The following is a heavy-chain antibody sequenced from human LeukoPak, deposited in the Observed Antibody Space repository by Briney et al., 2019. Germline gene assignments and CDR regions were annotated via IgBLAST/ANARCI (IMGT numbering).Heavy chain of an antibody. Sequence: EASVKVSCKASGYTFTSYYMHWVRQAPGQGLEWMGWINPNSGGTNYAQKFQGRVTMTRDTSISTAYMELSRLRSDDTAVYYCARDYRLWFGELPVDYWGQGTLVTVSS. CDR1: GYTFTSYY. D-gene: IGHD3-10*01. CDR2: INPNSGGT. V-gene: IGHV1-2*02. CDR3: ARDYRLWFGELPVDY. J-gene: IGHJ4*02.